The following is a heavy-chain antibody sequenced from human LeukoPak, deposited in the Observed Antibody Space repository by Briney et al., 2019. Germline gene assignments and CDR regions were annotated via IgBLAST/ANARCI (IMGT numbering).Heavy chain of an antibody. D-gene: IGHD2-2*01. CDR2: INPNSGGT. Sequence: ASVKVSCKASGYTFTGYYMHWVRQAPGQGLEWMGWINPNSGGTNSAQKSQGRVTMTTDTPISTAYMELSRLRSDDTAVYYCAAPYCSSTSCDAYYYYYMDVWGKGTTVTVSS. CDR3: AAPYCSSTSCDAYYYYYMDV. V-gene: IGHV1-2*02. J-gene: IGHJ6*03. CDR1: GYTFTGYY.